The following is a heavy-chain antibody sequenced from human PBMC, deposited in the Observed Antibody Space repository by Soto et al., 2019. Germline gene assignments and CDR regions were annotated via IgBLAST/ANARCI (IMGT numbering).Heavy chain of an antibody. Sequence: ASVKVSCKASGYTFTSYAMHWVRQAPGQRLEWMGWINAGNGNTKYSQKFQGRVTITRDTSASTAYMELSSLRSEDTAVYYCARENYDFWSGYTNWFDPWGQGTLVTVS. V-gene: IGHV1-3*01. CDR1: GYTFTSYA. CDR3: ARENYDFWSGYTNWFDP. CDR2: INAGNGNT. D-gene: IGHD3-3*01. J-gene: IGHJ5*02.